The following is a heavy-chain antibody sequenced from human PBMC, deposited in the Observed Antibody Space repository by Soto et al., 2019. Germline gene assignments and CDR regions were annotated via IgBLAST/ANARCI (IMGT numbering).Heavy chain of an antibody. CDR2: INHSGST. CDR1: GGSFSGYY. D-gene: IGHD3-10*01. Sequence: SETLSLTCAVYGGSFSGYYWSWIRQPPGKGLEWIGEINHSGSTNYNPSLKSRVTISVDTSKNQFSLKLSSVTAADTAVYYCARAGVITLVRGVIITGYFDYWGQGTLVTVSS. CDR3: ARAGVITLVRGVIITGYFDY. V-gene: IGHV4-34*01. J-gene: IGHJ4*02.